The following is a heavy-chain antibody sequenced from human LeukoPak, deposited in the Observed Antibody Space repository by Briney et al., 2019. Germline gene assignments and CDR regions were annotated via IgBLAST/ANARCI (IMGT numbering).Heavy chain of an antibody. CDR2: INPNRGDT. Sequence: ASVKVSCKAAGYTFTAYYMHWVRQAPGQGLEWVGRINPNRGDTNYAQKFQGRVTMTRDTSISTVYMELTGLRSDDTAVYYCARDVSGISSATDTFDMWGQGTVVTVSS. D-gene: IGHD1-14*01. CDR3: ARDVSGISSATDTFDM. V-gene: IGHV1-2*06. CDR1: GYTFTAYY. J-gene: IGHJ3*02.